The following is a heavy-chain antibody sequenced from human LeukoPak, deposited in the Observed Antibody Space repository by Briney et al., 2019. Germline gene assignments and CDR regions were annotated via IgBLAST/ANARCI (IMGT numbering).Heavy chain of an antibody. CDR3: AIYTLTGYYTDY. D-gene: IGHD3-9*01. V-gene: IGHV3-21*01. CDR2: ISSSSSYI. CDR1: GFTFSSYS. J-gene: IGHJ4*02. Sequence: GGSLRLSCAASGFTFSSYSMNWVRQAPGKGLEWVSSISSSSSYIYYADSVKGRFTISRDNAKNSLYLQMNSLRAGDTAVYYCAIYTLTGYYTDYWGQGTLVTVSS.